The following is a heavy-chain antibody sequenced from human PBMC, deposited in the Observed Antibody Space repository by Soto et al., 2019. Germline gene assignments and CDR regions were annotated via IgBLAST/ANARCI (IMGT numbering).Heavy chain of an antibody. V-gene: IGHV4-59*01. CDR1: GGSFSGYY. CDR2: IYYSGST. Sequence: SETLSLTCAVYGGSFSGYYWSWIRQPPGKGLEWIGYIYYSGSTNYNPSLKSRVTISVDTSKNQFSLKLSSVTAADTAVYYCAGELGIVGAHTFDYWGQGTLVTVSS. D-gene: IGHD1-26*01. CDR3: AGELGIVGAHTFDY. J-gene: IGHJ4*02.